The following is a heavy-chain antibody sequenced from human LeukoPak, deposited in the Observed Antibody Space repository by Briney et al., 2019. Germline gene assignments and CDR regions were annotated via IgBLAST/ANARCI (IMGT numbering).Heavy chain of an antibody. CDR2: IYTSGST. V-gene: IGHV4-61*02. D-gene: IGHD3-22*01. CDR1: GGSISSGSYY. J-gene: IGHJ1*01. Sequence: SETPSLTCTVSGGSISSGSYYWSWIRQPAGKGLEWIGRIYTSGSTYYNPSLKSRVTISVDTSKNQFSLKLSSVTAADTAVYYCARRFGSGYRFQHWGQGTLVTVSS. CDR3: ARRFGSGYRFQH.